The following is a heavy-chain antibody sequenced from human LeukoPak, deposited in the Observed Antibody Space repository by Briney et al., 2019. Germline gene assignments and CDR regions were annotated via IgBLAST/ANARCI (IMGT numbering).Heavy chain of an antibody. Sequence: GASVTVSCKASGYIFTTYPLHWVRQVPGPRLEWMGMINTGNGYTSYSQKFQGRVTITRDTSASTAYMELGSLKSEDTAVYYCVRADTVGTMAGYWAQGTLVTVSS. J-gene: IGHJ4*02. D-gene: IGHD1-14*01. CDR3: VRADTVGTMAGY. V-gene: IGHV1-3*04. CDR2: INTGNGYT. CDR1: GYIFTTYP.